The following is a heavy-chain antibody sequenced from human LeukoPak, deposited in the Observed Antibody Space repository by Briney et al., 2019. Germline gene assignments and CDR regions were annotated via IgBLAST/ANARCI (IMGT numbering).Heavy chain of an antibody. CDR1: GFTFSDTW. Sequence: GGSLRLSCAARGFTFSDTWMSWVRQSPGQGLEWVGRIQSKADGGTPAYAVPVKGRFIISRDDSKNTVYLQMDSLKIEDTGVYYCTTLYYWGQGTVVTVAS. CDR3: TTLYY. CDR2: IQSKADGGTP. V-gene: IGHV3-15*01. J-gene: IGHJ4*02.